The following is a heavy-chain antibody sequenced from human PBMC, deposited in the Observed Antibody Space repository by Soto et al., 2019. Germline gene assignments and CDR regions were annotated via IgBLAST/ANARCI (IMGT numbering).Heavy chain of an antibody. J-gene: IGHJ5*02. Sequence: PSETLSLTCTVSGGSISSSSYYWGWIRQPPGKGLEWIGSIYYSGSTYYNPSLKSRVTISVDTSKNQFSLKLSSVTAADTAVYYCARRRDIVLVPAAERWFDPWGQGTLVTV. CDR1: GGSISSSSYY. CDR2: IYYSGST. CDR3: ARRRDIVLVPAAERWFDP. V-gene: IGHV4-39*01. D-gene: IGHD2-2*01.